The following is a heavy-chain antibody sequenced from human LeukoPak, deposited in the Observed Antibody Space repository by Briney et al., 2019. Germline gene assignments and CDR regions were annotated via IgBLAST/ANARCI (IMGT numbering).Heavy chain of an antibody. CDR2: INHSGST. V-gene: IGHV4-34*01. CDR3: ASTKYDFWSGYAFDI. J-gene: IGHJ3*02. Sequence: SSETLSLTCAVYGGSFSGYHWSWIRQPPGKGLEWIGEINHSGSTNYNPSLKSRVTISVDTSKNQFSLKLSSVTAADTAVYYCASTKYDFWSGYAFDIWGQGTMVTVSS. D-gene: IGHD3-3*01. CDR1: GGSFSGYH.